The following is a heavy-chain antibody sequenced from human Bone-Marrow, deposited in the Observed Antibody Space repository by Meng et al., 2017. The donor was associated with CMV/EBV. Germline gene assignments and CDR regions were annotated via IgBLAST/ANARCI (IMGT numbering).Heavy chain of an antibody. J-gene: IGHJ4*02. D-gene: IGHD4-11*01. Sequence: GGSLRLSCAASGFTFSSYGMHWVRQAPGKGLEWVAFIRYDGSNKYYADSVKGRFTISRDNSKNTLYLQMNSLRAEDTAVYYCAKATYSSPPFDYCGQGTLVTVSS. CDR1: GFTFSSYG. V-gene: IGHV3-30*02. CDR3: AKATYSSPPFDY. CDR2: IRYDGSNK.